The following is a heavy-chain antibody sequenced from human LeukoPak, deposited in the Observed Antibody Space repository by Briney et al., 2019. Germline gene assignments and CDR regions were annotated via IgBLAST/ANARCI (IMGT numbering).Heavy chain of an antibody. D-gene: IGHD1-26*01. Sequence: GESLKISCKGSGYSFTSYWISWARQMPGKGLEWMGRIDPSDSYTNYSPSFQGHVTISADKSISTAYLQWSSLKASDTAMYYCARSVGATTWFDPWGQGTLVTVSS. J-gene: IGHJ5*02. CDR3: ARSVGATTWFDP. CDR1: GYSFTSYW. V-gene: IGHV5-10-1*01. CDR2: IDPSDSYT.